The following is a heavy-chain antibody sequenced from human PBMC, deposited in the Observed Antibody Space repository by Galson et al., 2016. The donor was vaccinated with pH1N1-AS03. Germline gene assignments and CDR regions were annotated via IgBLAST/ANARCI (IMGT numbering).Heavy chain of an antibody. J-gene: IGHJ3*02. CDR2: IWYDGSKK. D-gene: IGHD3-9*01. V-gene: IGHV3-33*01. CDR3: VREGILTGYSFDI. Sequence: SLRLSCAASGFTFSSYGMHWVRQAPGKGLEWVALIWYDGSKKDYADFVKGRFAISRDNSEKRVYLQVNRLRAEDTAVYYCVREGILTGYSFDIWGQGTMVTVSS. CDR1: GFTFSSYG.